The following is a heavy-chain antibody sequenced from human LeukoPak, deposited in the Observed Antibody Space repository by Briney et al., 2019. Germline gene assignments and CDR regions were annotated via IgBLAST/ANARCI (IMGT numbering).Heavy chain of an antibody. CDR2: IYTSGST. D-gene: IGHD4/OR15-4a*01. CDR3: AREGLWYQIIDY. V-gene: IGHV4-4*07. J-gene: IGHJ4*02. CDR1: GGSISSYY. Sequence: SETLSLTCTVSGGSISSYYWSWIRQPAGKGLEWIGRIYTSGSTNYNPSLKSRVTMSVDTSKSQFSLELSSVTAADTAVYYCAREGLWYQIIDYWGQGTLVTVSS.